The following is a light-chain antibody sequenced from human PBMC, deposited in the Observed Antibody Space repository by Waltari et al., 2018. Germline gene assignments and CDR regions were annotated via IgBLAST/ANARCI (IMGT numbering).Light chain of an antibody. CDR2: DDI. CDR3: QIWDTLSHHFV. V-gene: IGLV3-21*02. J-gene: IGLJ1*01. CDR1: HIERRR. Sequence: SFVLTQPPSVSVAPGQTARITCGGNHIERRRTNWYQQKPGQAPVLVVYDDIDRPSGIPERLSGSKSGNTATLSITRVEAGDEADYYCQIWDTLSHHFVFGAGTKVTVL.